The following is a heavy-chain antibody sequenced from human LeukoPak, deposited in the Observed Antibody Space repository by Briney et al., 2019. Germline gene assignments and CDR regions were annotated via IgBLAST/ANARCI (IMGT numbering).Heavy chain of an antibody. D-gene: IGHD3-22*01. CDR2: IYPGDSDT. J-gene: IGHJ3*02. CDR3: ARQVTMIVVDPDAFDI. CDR1: GYSFTSYW. Sequence: GESLKISCKGSGYSFTSYWIGWVRPMPGKGLEWMWIIYPGDSDTRYSPSFQGQVTISADKSISTAYLQWSSLKAPDTAMYYCARQVTMIVVDPDAFDIWGQGTMVTVSS. V-gene: IGHV5-51*01.